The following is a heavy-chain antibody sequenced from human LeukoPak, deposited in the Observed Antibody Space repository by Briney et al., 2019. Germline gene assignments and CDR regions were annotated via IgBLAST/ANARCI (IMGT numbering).Heavy chain of an antibody. V-gene: IGHV3-23*01. CDR3: AKPITIFGVVIDYDY. D-gene: IGHD3-3*01. J-gene: IGHJ4*02. CDR2: ISGSGGST. CDR1: GFTFSSYA. Sequence: GGSLRLSCAASGFTFSSYAMSWVRQAPGKGLEWVSAISGSGGSTYYADSVKGRFTISRDNPKNTLYLQMNSLRAEDTAVYYCAKPITIFGVVIDYDYWGQGTLVTVSS.